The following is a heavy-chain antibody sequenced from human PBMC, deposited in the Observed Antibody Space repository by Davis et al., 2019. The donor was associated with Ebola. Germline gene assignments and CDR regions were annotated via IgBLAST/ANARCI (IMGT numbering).Heavy chain of an antibody. CDR1: GFTFRSYD. Sequence: PGGSLRLSCAASGFTFRSYDMHWVRQATGKGLELVSAIGAAGDTYYPVSVKGRFTISRENAKNSLYLQMNSLRAEDTAVYYCARAGFGSTWFDCWGQGILVTVSS. CDR2: IGAAGDT. CDR3: ARAGFGSTWFDC. V-gene: IGHV3-13*01. D-gene: IGHD6-13*01. J-gene: IGHJ5*01.